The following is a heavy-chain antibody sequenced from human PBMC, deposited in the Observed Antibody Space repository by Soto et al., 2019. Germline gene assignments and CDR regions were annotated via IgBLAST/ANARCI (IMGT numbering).Heavy chain of an antibody. V-gene: IGHV3-21*01. D-gene: IGHD2-15*01. CDR3: ARDGYCSGGSCHPETYYYYYGMDV. CDR1: GFTFSSYS. Sequence: GGSLRLSCAASGFTFSSYSMNWVRQAPGKGLEWVSSISSSSSYIYYADSVKGRFTISRDNAKNSLYLQMNSLRAEDTAVYYCARDGYCSGGSCHPETYYYYYGMDVWGQGTTVTVSS. J-gene: IGHJ6*02. CDR2: ISSSSSYI.